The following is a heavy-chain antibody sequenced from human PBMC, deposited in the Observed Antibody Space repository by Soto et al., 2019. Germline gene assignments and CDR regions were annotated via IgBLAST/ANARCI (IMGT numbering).Heavy chain of an antibody. V-gene: IGHV4-59*01. CDR1: GDSIRPYY. CDR2: VYYSGSV. Sequence: SETLSLTCTVSGDSIRPYYWTWIRQPPGKGLEWIGYVYYSGSVNYKSSLKSRVTMSVDTSKNQFSLRLNSVTAADTAVYYCARVTYDSFTAYSYYFDYWGQGTLVTVSA. J-gene: IGHJ4*02. CDR3: ARVTYDSFTAYSYYFDY. D-gene: IGHD3-9*01.